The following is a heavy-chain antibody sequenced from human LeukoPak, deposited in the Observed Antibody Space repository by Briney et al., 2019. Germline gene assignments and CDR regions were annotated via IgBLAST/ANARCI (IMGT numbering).Heavy chain of an antibody. D-gene: IGHD3-22*01. CDR3: ARGSGYYSNWFDP. V-gene: IGHV4-30-4*01. CDR1: GGSISSGDYY. Sequence: SETLSLTCTVSGGSISSGDYYWSWIRQPPGKGLEWIGYIYYSGSTYYNPSLKSRVTISVDTSKNQFSLKLSSVTAADTAVYYCARGSGYYSNWFDPWGQGTLVTVSS. J-gene: IGHJ5*02. CDR2: IYYSGST.